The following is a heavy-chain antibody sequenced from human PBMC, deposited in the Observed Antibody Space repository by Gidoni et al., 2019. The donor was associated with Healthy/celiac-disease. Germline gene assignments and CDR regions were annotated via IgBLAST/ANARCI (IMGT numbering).Heavy chain of an antibody. D-gene: IGHD6-13*01. CDR2: IYYSGST. V-gene: IGHV4-39*01. CDR3: ARTPQGSLSAAAGTGYWFDP. Sequence: QLQLQESGPGLVKPSETLSLTCTVSGGSLSSSSSYWGGLRQPPGKGLEWIGSIYYSGSTYYNPSLKSRVTISVDTSKNQFSLKLSSVTAADTAVYYCARTPQGSLSAAAGTGYWFDPWGQGTLVTVSS. J-gene: IGHJ5*02. CDR1: GGSLSSSSSY.